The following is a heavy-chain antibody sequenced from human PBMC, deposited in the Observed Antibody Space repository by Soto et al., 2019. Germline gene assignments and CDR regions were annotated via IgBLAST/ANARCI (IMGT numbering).Heavy chain of an antibody. J-gene: IGHJ3*02. CDR2: INPNSGGT. CDR3: ARDYGTAAAGSSVAVIGDAFDI. CDR1: GYTFTGYY. Sequence: ASVKVSCKASGYTFTGYYMHWVRQAPGQGLEWMGWINPNSGGTNYAQKFQGWVTMTRDTSISTAYMELSRLRSDDTAVYYCARDYGTAAAGSSVAVIGDAFDIWGQGTMVTVSS. V-gene: IGHV1-2*04. D-gene: IGHD6-13*01.